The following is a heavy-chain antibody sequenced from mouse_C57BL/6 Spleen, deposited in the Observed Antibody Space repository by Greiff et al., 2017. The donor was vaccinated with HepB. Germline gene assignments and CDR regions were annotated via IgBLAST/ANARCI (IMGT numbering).Heavy chain of an antibody. CDR1: GYTFTDYE. CDR2: IDPETGGT. V-gene: IGHV1-15*01. D-gene: IGHD3-2*02. CDR3: TAAQATGFAY. J-gene: IGHJ3*01. Sequence: QVQLQQSGAELVRPGASVTLSCKASGYTFTDYEMHWVKQTPVHGLEWIGAIDPETGGTAYNQKFKGKAILTADKSSSTAYMELRSLTSEDSAVYYCTAAQATGFAYWGQGTLVTVSA.